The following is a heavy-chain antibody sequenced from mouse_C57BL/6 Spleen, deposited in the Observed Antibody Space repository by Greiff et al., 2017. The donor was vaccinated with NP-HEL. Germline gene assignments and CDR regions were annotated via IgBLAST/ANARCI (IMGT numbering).Heavy chain of an antibody. CDR2: ISNGGGST. J-gene: IGHJ2*01. Sequence: EVMLVESGGGLVQPGGSLKLSCAASGFTFSDYYMYWVRQTPEKRLEWVAYISNGGGSTYYPDTVKGRFTISRDNAKNTLYLQMSRLKSEDTAMYYCARQDGYLYYFDYWGQGTTLTVSS. D-gene: IGHD2-3*01. CDR1: GFTFSDYY. CDR3: ARQDGYLYYFDY. V-gene: IGHV5-12*01.